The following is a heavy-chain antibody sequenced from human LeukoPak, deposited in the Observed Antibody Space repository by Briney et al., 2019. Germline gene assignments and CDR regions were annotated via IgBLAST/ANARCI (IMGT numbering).Heavy chain of an antibody. D-gene: IGHD5-18*01. V-gene: IGHV4-39*07. CDR1: GGSINSGGSY. CDR2: IYYSGST. CDR3: ARESAMVSSPNFDY. Sequence: SETLSLTCTVSGGSINSGGSYWGWIRQPPGKGLKWIGSIYYSGSTYYNPSLKSRVTISVDMSKNQFSLKLSSVTAADTAVYYCARESAMVSSPNFDYWGQGTLVTVSS. J-gene: IGHJ4*02.